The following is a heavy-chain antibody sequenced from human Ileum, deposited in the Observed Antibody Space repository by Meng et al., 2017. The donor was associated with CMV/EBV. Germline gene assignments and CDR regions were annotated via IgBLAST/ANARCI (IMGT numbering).Heavy chain of an antibody. CDR2: IYHTGST. CDR1: GGSCSSSNH. J-gene: IGHJ5*02. Sequence: LPCAVSGGSCSSSNHWRWVRQPPGKGLEWIGEIYHTGSTNYNPSLKSRVTMSVDKSKNQFSLRLSSVTAADTAVYYCARCGGWRFDPWGQGTLVTVSS. D-gene: IGHD3-16*01. CDR3: ARCGGWRFDP. V-gene: IGHV4-4*02.